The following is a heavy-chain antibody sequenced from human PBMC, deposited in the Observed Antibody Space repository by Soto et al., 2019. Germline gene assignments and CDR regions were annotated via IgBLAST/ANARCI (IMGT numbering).Heavy chain of an antibody. CDR1: CGSISSNSHY. Sequence: SETLSLTCTVSCGSISSNSHYWGWIRQPPGKGLEWIGSIFNSGSTKYSASLKSRVTISVDTSKDQFSLRLSSVTVADTAGYYRARRCTGDQYIESWCHGTRVT. V-gene: IGHV4-39*01. CDR2: IFNSGST. CDR3: ARRCTGDQYIES. J-gene: IGHJ5*01. D-gene: IGHD2-8*02.